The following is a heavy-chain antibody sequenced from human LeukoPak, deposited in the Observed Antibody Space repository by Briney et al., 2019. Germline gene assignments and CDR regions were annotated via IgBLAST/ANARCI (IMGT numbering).Heavy chain of an antibody. CDR1: GFTLRTYW. J-gene: IGHJ4*02. V-gene: IGHV3-7*01. D-gene: IGHD3-22*01. Sequence: GGSLRLSCAAPGFTLRTYWMTWVRQAPGKGPEWVASIKQDGSEKHYVDSVKGRFTISRDNAENSLFLQMNSLRAEDTAVYYCVRLGDNSGYIDYWGQGTLVTVSS. CDR2: IKQDGSEK. CDR3: VRLGDNSGYIDY.